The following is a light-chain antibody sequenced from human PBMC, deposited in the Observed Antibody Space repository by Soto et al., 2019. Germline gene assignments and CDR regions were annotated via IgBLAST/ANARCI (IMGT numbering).Light chain of an antibody. V-gene: IGKV3-11*01. Sequence: EIVLTQSPATLSLSPGERATLSCRASQSVSSYLAWYQQKPGQAPRLLIYDASNRATGLPARLSGSGSGTDFTLTISSLEPEDFAVYYCQQRSNWPRGTFGGGTKVEIK. CDR3: QQRSNWPRGT. CDR1: QSVSSY. J-gene: IGKJ4*01. CDR2: DAS.